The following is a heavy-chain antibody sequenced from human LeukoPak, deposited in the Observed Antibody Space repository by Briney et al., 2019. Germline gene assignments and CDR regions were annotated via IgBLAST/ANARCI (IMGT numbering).Heavy chain of an antibody. CDR1: GFSFRTYG. Sequence: GGSLRLSCAASGFSFRTYGMHWVRQAPGKGLEWVAVISYGGANKYYGDSVKGRFTVSRDDSKNTLYLQMNSLRAEDTAVYYCAKEWTTIINFDYWGQGTLVTVSS. CDR2: ISYGGANK. J-gene: IGHJ4*02. V-gene: IGHV3-30*18. CDR3: AKEWTTIINFDY. D-gene: IGHD3-22*01.